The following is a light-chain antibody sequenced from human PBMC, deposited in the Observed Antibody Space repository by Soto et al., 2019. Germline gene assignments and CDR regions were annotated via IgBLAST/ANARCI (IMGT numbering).Light chain of an antibody. Sequence: DIQMTQSPSTLSASVGDRVTITCRASQSISSWLAWFQQKQGKAPKVLIYKASGLESGVPSRFSGNGSGTEYTLTISSLQPDDCATYYCQQYNSYSWTFGQGTKVEIK. CDR2: KAS. V-gene: IGKV1-5*03. CDR3: QQYNSYSWT. J-gene: IGKJ1*01. CDR1: QSISSW.